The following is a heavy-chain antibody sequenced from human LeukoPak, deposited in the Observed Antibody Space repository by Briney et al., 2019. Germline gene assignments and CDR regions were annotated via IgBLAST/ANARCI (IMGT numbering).Heavy chain of an antibody. V-gene: IGHV4-39*01. CDR2: IYYSGST. CDR1: GGSISSRSYY. D-gene: IGHD5-18*01. J-gene: IGHJ5*02. CDR3: ARYSYGGEDWFDP. Sequence: PSETLSLTCTVSGGSISSRSYYWGWIRQPPGKGLEWIGSIYYSGSTHYNPSLKSRVTISVDTSKNQFSLNPNSVTAADTAVYYCARYSYGGEDWFDPWGQGTLVTVSS.